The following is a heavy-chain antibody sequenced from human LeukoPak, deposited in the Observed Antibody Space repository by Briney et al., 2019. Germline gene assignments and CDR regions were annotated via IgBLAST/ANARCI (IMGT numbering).Heavy chain of an antibody. Sequence: GESLKISCKGSGYSFANYWIGWVRQMPGKGLEWMGTIYPGDSDTRYSQSFQGQVTISADKSISTAYLQWSSLKALDTAMYYCARRRHCSSGSCEDFDFWGQGTLVTVSS. CDR3: ARRRHCSSGSCEDFDF. D-gene: IGHD2-15*01. V-gene: IGHV5-51*01. J-gene: IGHJ4*02. CDR2: IYPGDSDT. CDR1: GYSFANYW.